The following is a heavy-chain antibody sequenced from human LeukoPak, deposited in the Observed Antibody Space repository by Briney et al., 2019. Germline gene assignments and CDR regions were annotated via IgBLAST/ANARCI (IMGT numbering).Heavy chain of an antibody. J-gene: IGHJ4*02. CDR3: TTEQYYDFWSGYYWDFDY. CDR1: GFTFSNAW. D-gene: IGHD3-3*01. Sequence: PGGSLRLSCAASGFTFSNAWMSWVRQAPGKGLEWVGRIKSKTDGGTTDYAAPVKGRFTISRDDSKNTLYLQMSSLKTEDTAVYYCTTEQYYDFWSGYYWDFDYWGQGTLVTVSS. CDR2: IKSKTDGGTT. V-gene: IGHV3-15*01.